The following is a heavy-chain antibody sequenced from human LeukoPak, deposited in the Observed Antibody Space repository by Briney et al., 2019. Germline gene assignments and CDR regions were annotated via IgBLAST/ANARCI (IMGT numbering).Heavy chain of an antibody. CDR3: ATSMGGGNIDY. CDR1: GFTFSSYA. V-gene: IGHV3-23*01. CDR2: ISAGGGYT. J-gene: IGHJ4*02. Sequence: GGSLRLSCAASGFTFSSYAMSWVRQAPGKGLEWVSGISAGGGYTYYADSVEGRFTISRDSSKNTLYLQLNSLGVDDTAVYYCATSMGGGNIDYWGQGTLVTVSS. D-gene: IGHD3-16*01.